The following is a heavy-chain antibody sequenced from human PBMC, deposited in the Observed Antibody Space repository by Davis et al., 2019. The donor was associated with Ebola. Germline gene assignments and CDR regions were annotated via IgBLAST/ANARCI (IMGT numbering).Heavy chain of an antibody. J-gene: IGHJ4*02. CDR2: IYYSGST. D-gene: IGHD6-13*01. CDR3: ARTYSRSWYGDFDY. CDR1: GGSISRSSYY. Sequence: MPGGSLRLSCTVSGGSISRSSYYWGWIRQPPGKGLECIGSIYYSGSTYYNPSLKSRVTISVDTSKNQFSLKLSSVTAADTAVYYCARTYSRSWYGDFDYWGQGTLVTVSS. V-gene: IGHV4-39*01.